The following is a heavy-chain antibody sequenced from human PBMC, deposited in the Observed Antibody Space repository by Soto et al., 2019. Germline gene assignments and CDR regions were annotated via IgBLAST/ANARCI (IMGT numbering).Heavy chain of an antibody. D-gene: IGHD4-4*01. CDR1: GGSFSGYY. Sequence: SETLSLTCAVYGGSFSGYYWSWIRQPPGKGLEWIGEINHSGSTNYNPSLKSRVTISVDTSKNQFSLKLSSVTAADTAVYYCAGGDAATVTTLMFDPWGQGTLVTVSS. CDR2: INHSGST. V-gene: IGHV4-34*01. J-gene: IGHJ5*02. CDR3: AGGDAATVTTLMFDP.